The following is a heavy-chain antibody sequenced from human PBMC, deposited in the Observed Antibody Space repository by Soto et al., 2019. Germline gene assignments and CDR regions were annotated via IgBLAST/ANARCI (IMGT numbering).Heavy chain of an antibody. V-gene: IGHV1-3*01. CDR1: GYTFTSYA. CDR3: ARSIVVVTAADY. Sequence: GASVKVSCXASGYTFTSYAMHWVRQAPGQRLEWMGWINAGNGNTKYSQKFQGRVTITRDTSASTAYMELSSLRSEDTAVYYCARSIVVVTAADYWGQGTLVTVSS. J-gene: IGHJ4*02. D-gene: IGHD2-21*02. CDR2: INAGNGNT.